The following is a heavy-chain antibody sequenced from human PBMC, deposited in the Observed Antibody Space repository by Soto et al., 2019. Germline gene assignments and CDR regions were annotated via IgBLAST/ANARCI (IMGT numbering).Heavy chain of an antibody. CDR2: IYYSGST. J-gene: IGHJ4*02. CDR3: ARAPANNYYDSSGYDY. Sequence: SETLSLTCTVSGAPISSGDYFWSWIRQPPGKGLEWIGYIYYSGSTYYNPSLKSRVTISVDTSKNQFSLKLSSVTAADTAVYYCARAPANNYYDSSGYDYWGQGTLVTVSS. CDR1: GAPISSGDYF. D-gene: IGHD3-22*01. V-gene: IGHV4-30-4*01.